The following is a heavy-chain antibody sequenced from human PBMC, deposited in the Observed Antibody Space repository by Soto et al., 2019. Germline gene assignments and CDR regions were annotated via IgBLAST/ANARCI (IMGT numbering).Heavy chain of an antibody. CDR1: GYTFTSYY. Sequence: AAVKVSCKASGYTFTSYYMHWVRQAPGQGLEWMGIINPSGGSTSYAQKFQGRVTMTRDTSTSTVYMELSSLRSEDTAVYYCARGWVTSPLHRSDAFDIRGQRTMVTVSS. CDR2: INPSGGST. J-gene: IGHJ3*02. D-gene: IGHD3-16*01. V-gene: IGHV1-46*01. CDR3: ARGWVTSPLHRSDAFDI.